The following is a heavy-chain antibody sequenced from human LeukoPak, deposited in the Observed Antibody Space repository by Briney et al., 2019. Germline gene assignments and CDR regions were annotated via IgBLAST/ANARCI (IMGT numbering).Heavy chain of an antibody. CDR2: IYYSGST. J-gene: IGHJ6*03. V-gene: IGHV4-39*07. CDR3: AGTVAGTFYYYMDV. Sequence: SETLSLTCTVSGGSISSSSYYWGWIRQPPGKGLEWIGSIYYSGSTYYNPSLKSRVTISVDTSTNQFSLRLSSVTAADTAVYYCAGTVAGTFYYYMDVWGKGTTVTVSS. CDR1: GGSISSSSYY. D-gene: IGHD6-19*01.